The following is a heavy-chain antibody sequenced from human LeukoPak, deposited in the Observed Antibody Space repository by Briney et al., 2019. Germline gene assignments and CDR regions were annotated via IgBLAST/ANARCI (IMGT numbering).Heavy chain of an antibody. V-gene: IGHV3-7*01. CDR2: INQDGSVK. D-gene: IGHD6-6*01. J-gene: IGHJ4*02. Sequence: GGSLRLSCAGTGFTFSNYWMSWVRRAPGKGLEWVANINQDGSVKYYVDSLRGRFTISRDNAKNSLHLQVNSLRAEDTAVYYCARIGYSSSSFDYWGQGTLVIVSS. CDR1: GFTFSNYW. CDR3: ARIGYSSSSFDY.